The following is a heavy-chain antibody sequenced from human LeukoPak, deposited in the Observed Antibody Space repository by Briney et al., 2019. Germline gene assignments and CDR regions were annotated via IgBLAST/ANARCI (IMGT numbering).Heavy chain of an antibody. Sequence: PSETLSPTCTVSGGSISSYYWSWIRQPPGKGLEWIGYIYYSGSTNYNPSLKSRVTMSVDTSKNQFSLKLSSVTAADTAVYYCARSSPSGHDAFDIWGQGTMVTVSS. CDR2: IYYSGST. D-gene: IGHD6-19*01. CDR1: GGSISSYY. J-gene: IGHJ3*02. V-gene: IGHV4-59*12. CDR3: ARSSPSGHDAFDI.